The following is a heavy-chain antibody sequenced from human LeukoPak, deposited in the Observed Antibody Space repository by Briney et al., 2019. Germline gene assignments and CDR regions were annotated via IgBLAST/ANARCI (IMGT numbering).Heavy chain of an antibody. J-gene: IGHJ4*02. CDR3: ARVGAKWELNYFDY. CDR2: ISSSSSYI. V-gene: IGHV3-21*04. CDR1: GFTFSSYS. Sequence: GGSLRLSCAASGFTFSSYSMNWVRQAPGKGLEWVSSISSSSSYIYYADSVKGRFTISRDNAKNSLYLQMNSLRAEDTAVYYCARVGAKWELNYFDYWGQGTLVTVSS. D-gene: IGHD1-26*01.